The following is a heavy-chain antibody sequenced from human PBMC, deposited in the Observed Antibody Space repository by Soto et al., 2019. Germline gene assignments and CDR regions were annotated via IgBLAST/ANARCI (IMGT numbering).Heavy chain of an antibody. D-gene: IGHD3-3*01. CDR2: IIPIFGTA. CDR3: AGNLYTGSGYYYWYFDL. J-gene: IGHJ2*01. Sequence: PGASVKVSCKASGGTFSSYAISWVRQAPGQGLEWMGGIIPIFGTANYAQKFQGRVTITADESTSTAYMELSSLRSEDTAVYYCAGNLYTGSGYYYWYFDLWGRGTLVTVSS. V-gene: IGHV1-69*13. CDR1: GGTFSSYA.